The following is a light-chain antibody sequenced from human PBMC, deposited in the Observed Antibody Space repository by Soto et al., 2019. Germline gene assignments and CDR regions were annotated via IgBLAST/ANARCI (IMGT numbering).Light chain of an antibody. CDR3: QQYYSTPPYT. CDR2: WAS. Sequence: DIVMTQSPDSLAVSLGERATINCKSSQSVLYSSNNKNYLAWYQQKPGQPPKLLIYWASTRESGVPDRFSGSGSGTDVSLTISSVQAEDVAVYYCQQYYSTPPYTFGQGTKLEIK. CDR1: QSVLYSSNNKNY. V-gene: IGKV4-1*01. J-gene: IGKJ2*01.